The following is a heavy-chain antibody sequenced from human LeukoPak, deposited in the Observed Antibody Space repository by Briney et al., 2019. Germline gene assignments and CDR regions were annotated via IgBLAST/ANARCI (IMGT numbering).Heavy chain of an antibody. CDR3: ARAQTYGDSRLLLDY. D-gene: IGHD4-17*01. J-gene: IGHJ4*02. CDR2: INWNGGST. CDR1: GFTFSDYY. Sequence: GGSLRLSCAASGFTFSDYYMSWIRQAPGKGLEWVSGINWNGGSTGYADSVEGRFTIFRDNAKNSQYLQMNSLRVEDTALYYCARAQTYGDSRLLLDYWGQGTLVTVSS. V-gene: IGHV3-20*04.